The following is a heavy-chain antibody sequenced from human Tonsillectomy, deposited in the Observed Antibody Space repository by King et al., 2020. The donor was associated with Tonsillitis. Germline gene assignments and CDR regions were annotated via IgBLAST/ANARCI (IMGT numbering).Heavy chain of an antibody. V-gene: IGHV1-69*04. CDR2: IIPILGIA. J-gene: IGHJ6*01. CDR1: GGTFSSYA. D-gene: IGHD5-12*01. Sequence: QLVQSGAEVKKPGSSVKVSCKASGGTFSSYAISWVRQAPGQGLEWMGRIIPILGIANYAQKFQGRVTITADKSTSTAYMELSSLRSEDTAVYYCARDRVGIVGTRNSYDYGMDVWGPGTTVTVSS. CDR3: ARDRVGIVGTRNSYDYGMDV.